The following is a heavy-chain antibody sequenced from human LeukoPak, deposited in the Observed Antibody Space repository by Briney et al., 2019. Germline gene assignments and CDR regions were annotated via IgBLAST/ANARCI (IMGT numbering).Heavy chain of an antibody. CDR3: ARYQTPIAAAGSRYAFDI. CDR2: IYYSGST. V-gene: IGHV4-59*01. Sequence: SETLSLTCTVSGGSTSSYYWSWIRQPPGKGLEWIGYIYYSGSTNYNPSLKGRVTMSVDTSKNQFSLKLSSVTAADTAVYYCARYQTPIAAAGSRYAFDIWGQGTMVTVSS. D-gene: IGHD6-13*01. CDR1: GGSTSSYY. J-gene: IGHJ3*02.